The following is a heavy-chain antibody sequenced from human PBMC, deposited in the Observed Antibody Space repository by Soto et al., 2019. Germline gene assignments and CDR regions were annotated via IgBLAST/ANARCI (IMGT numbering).Heavy chain of an antibody. J-gene: IGHJ4*02. CDR3: AGDPAPQDNDNLTGYFPFDY. D-gene: IGHD3-9*01. V-gene: IGHV3-30-3*01. CDR1: GFTFNTCA. Sequence: QVQLVESGGGVVQPGRSLRLSCAASGFTFNTCAMHWVRQAPGRGLEWVAVISYDGDHKYYADSVKGRFTISRDNSKNHLYLKMNGLRGEDTVGYYGAGDPAPQDNDNLTGYFPFDYWAREPWSPSPQ. CDR2: ISYDGDHK.